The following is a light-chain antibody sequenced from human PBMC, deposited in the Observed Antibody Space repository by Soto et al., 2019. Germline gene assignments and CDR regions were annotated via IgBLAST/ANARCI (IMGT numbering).Light chain of an antibody. J-gene: IGKJ1*01. Sequence: EIEMTQSPATLSVSPGERATLSCRASQSVSSNLAWYQQKPGQAPRLLIYGASTRATGIPARFSGSGSGTEFILTISSLQSEDFAVYYCQQYNNWWTFGQGTKVEIK. CDR1: QSVSSN. CDR3: QQYNNWWT. V-gene: IGKV3-15*01. CDR2: GAS.